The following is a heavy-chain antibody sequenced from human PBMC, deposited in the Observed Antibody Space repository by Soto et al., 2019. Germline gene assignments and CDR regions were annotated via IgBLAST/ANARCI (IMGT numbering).Heavy chain of an antibody. CDR3: ARDLTGERYFDWLFQQKTNCLAP. CDR2: ISSSSSYI. Sequence: GGSLRLSCAASGFTFSSYSMNWVRQAPGKGLEWVSSISSSSSYIYYADSVKGRFTISRDNAKNSLYLQMNSLRAEDTAVYYWARDLTGERYFDWLFQQKTNCLAPWGQEPRAPAS. D-gene: IGHD3-9*01. J-gene: IGHJ5*02. V-gene: IGHV3-21*01. CDR1: GFTFSSYS.